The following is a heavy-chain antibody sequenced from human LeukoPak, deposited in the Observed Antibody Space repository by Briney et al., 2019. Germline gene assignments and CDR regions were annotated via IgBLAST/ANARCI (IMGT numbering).Heavy chain of an antibody. D-gene: IGHD5-24*01. CDR3: ARLGDHYYWNLDL. CDR1: GFTFRSYA. V-gene: IGHV3-23*01. CDR2: ISGSGSRT. Sequence: PGGSLRLSCAASGFTFRSYAMSWVRQAPGKGLEWVSAISGSGSRTYYADSVKGRFTISRDTSKNTVFLQMNSLRVEDTAVYYCARLGDHYYWNLDLWGRGTLVTVSS. J-gene: IGHJ2*01.